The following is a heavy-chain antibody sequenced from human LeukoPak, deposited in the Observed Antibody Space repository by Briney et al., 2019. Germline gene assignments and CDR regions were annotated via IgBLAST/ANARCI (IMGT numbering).Heavy chain of an antibody. CDR3: ARGSDKEDAFDI. J-gene: IGHJ3*02. CDR2: INHSGST. D-gene: IGHD3-22*01. Sequence: SETLSLTCAVYGGSFSGYYWSWIRQPPGKGLEWIGEINHSGSTNYNPSLKSRVTISVDTSKNQFSLKLSSVTAADTAVYYCARGSDKEDAFDIWGQGTMVTVSP. V-gene: IGHV4-34*01. CDR1: GGSFSGYY.